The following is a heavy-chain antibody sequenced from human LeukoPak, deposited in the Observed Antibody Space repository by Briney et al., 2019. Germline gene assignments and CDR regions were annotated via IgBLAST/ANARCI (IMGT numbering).Heavy chain of an antibody. CDR1: GFTFSSYS. CDR3: ARVPSRREGSWLLVYH. Sequence: GGSLRLSCAASGFTFSSYSMNWVRQAPGKVLEWVSSISSSSSYIYYADSVKGRFTISRDNAKNSLYLQMNSLRAEDTAVYYCARVPSRREGSWLLVYHWGQGTLVTVSS. CDR2: ISSSSSYI. V-gene: IGHV3-21*01. D-gene: IGHD5-24*01. J-gene: IGHJ5*02.